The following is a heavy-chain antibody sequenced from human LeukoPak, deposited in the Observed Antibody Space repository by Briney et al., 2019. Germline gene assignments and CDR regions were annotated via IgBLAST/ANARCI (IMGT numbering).Heavy chain of an antibody. CDR2: INHSGST. Sequence: SETLSLTCAVYGGSLRGYYGSWIRQPPGKGLEWIGEINHSGSTNYNPSLKSRLNISVASSKHQFSLKLSSVTAADTAVYYCARGRLFCNLRLGFDYWAQSTLVTVSS. CDR1: GGSLRGYY. CDR3: ARGRLFCNLRLGFDY. D-gene: IGHD1-1*01. J-gene: IGHJ4*02. V-gene: IGHV4-34*01.